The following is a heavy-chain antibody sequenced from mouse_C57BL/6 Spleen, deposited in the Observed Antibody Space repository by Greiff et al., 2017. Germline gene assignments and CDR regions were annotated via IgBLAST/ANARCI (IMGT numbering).Heavy chain of an antibody. CDR2: IRSKSNNYAT. CDR1: GFSFNTYA. D-gene: IGHD3-3*01. CDR3: VSLLGDRFAY. V-gene: IGHV10-1*01. J-gene: IGHJ3*01. Sequence: EVQLVESGGGLVQPKGSLKLSCAASGFSFNTYAMNWVRQAPGKGLEWVARIRSKSNNYATYYADSVKDRFTISRDNSESMLYLQMTNLKTEDTAMYYCVSLLGDRFAYWGQGTLVTVSA.